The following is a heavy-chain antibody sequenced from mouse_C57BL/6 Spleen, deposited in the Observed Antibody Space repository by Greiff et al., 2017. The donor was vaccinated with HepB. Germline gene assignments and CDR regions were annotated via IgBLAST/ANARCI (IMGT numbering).Heavy chain of an antibody. V-gene: IGHV1-18*01. CDR1: GYTFTDYN. J-gene: IGHJ2*01. CDR3: ARWGITTVVEGFDY. CDR2: INPNNGGT. Sequence: VQLKQSGPELVKPGASVKIPCKASGYTFTDYNMDWVKQSHGKSLEWIGDINPNNGGTIYNQKFKGKATLTVDKSSSTAYMELRSLTSEDTAVYYCARWGITTVVEGFDYWGQGTTLTVSS. D-gene: IGHD1-1*01.